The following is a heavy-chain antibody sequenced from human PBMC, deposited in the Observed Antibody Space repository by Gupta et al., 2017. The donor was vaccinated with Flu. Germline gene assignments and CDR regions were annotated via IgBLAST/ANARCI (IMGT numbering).Heavy chain of an antibody. Sequence: QVQLVQSGAEVKKPGASVKFSCKASGYTFTSYDINWVRPATGQGLDRMGWMNPNSGNTGYEQKFQGRVTMTRNTSISTAYMELSSLRSEDTAVYYCARSRRAAAGAYYYYMDVWGKGTTVTVSS. J-gene: IGHJ6*03. CDR2: MNPNSGNT. D-gene: IGHD6-13*01. CDR1: GYTFTSYD. V-gene: IGHV1-8*01. CDR3: ARSRRAAAGAYYYYMDV.